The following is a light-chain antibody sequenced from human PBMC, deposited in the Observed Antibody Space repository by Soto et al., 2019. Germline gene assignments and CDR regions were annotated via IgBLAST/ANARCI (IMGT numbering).Light chain of an antibody. J-gene: IGKJ1*01. Sequence: EIVMTQSPATLSVSPGKRATLSCRASQSIKSNLAWYQQKPGQAPRLLIYGASTSATGIPARFSGSGSRTECTLTISSLQSEDFAVYYCQQYNDWPPWTFGQGTKVDVK. CDR2: GAS. V-gene: IGKV3D-15*01. CDR1: QSIKSN. CDR3: QQYNDWPPWT.